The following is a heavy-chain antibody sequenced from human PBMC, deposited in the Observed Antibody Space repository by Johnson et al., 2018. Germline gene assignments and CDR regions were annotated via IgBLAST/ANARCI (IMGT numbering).Heavy chain of an antibody. V-gene: IGHV3-48*01. J-gene: IGHJ6*03. CDR3: ARIGYSSGWYDYYYMDV. D-gene: IGHD6-19*01. CDR1: GFTFSSYS. Sequence: VQLQESGGGLVQPGGSLRLSCAASGFTFSSYSMNWVRQAPGKGLEWVSYISSSSSTIYYADSVKGRFTISRDNAKNSLYLQMNSLRAEDTAVYYCARIGYSSGWYDYYYMDVWGKGTTVTVSS. CDR2: ISSSSSTI.